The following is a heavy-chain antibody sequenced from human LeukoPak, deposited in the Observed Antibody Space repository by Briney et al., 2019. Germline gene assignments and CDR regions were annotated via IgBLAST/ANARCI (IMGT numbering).Heavy chain of an antibody. Sequence: GGSLRLSCAASGFTFSSYGMHWVRQAPGKGLEWVAVISYDGSNKYYADSVKGRFTISRENSKNTLYLQMNSLRAEDTAVYYCARRGYSGYVDYWGQGTLVTVSS. D-gene: IGHD5-12*01. CDR2: ISYDGSNK. J-gene: IGHJ4*02. CDR3: ARRGYSGYVDY. V-gene: IGHV3-30*03. CDR1: GFTFSSYG.